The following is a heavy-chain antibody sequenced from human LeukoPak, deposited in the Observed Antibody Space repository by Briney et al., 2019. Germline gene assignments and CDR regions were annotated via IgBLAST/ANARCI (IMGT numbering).Heavy chain of an antibody. CDR1: GGSISRYY. CDR3: ARDLHPVDSGNWGSFDS. CDR2: MSASGST. Sequence: SETQSLTCTVSGGSISRYYWGWIRQPAGKGLEWIGRMSASGSTNYNPSLKSRVTVSLDTSKNQFSLKLNSVTAADTAVYYCARDLHPVDSGNWGSFDSWGQGTLVTVSS. J-gene: IGHJ5*01. D-gene: IGHD3-10*01. V-gene: IGHV4-4*07.